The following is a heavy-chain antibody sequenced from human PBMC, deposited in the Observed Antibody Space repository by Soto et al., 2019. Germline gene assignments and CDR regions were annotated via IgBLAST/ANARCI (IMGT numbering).Heavy chain of an antibody. V-gene: IGHV4-34*01. Sequence: QVRLQQWGAGLLRPSETLSLSCAVYGASLTNYYWSWIRQHPGQGLEWIGEVNHRGNANHNPTLKGRVATLVDTSKNHFSLNLNSVTAADTAVYYCTRRPEYNDYVWDSWGQGTLVTVSS. J-gene: IGHJ4*02. D-gene: IGHD3-16*01. CDR1: GASLTNYY. CDR2: VNHRGNA. CDR3: TRRPEYNDYVWDS.